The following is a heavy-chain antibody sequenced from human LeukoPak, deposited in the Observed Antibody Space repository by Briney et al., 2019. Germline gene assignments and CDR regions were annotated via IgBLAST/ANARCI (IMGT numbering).Heavy chain of an antibody. CDR3: AKAGGYSGSYSVEYYFDY. J-gene: IGHJ4*02. CDR2: ISGSGGST. D-gene: IGHD1-26*01. V-gene: IGHV3-23*01. Sequence: GGSLRLSCAASGFTFSSYGMNWVRQAPGKGLEWVSAISGSGGSTYYADSVKDRFTISRDNSQNTLYLQMNSLRAEDTAVYYCAKAGGYSGSYSVEYYFDYWGQGTLVTVSS. CDR1: GFTFSSYG.